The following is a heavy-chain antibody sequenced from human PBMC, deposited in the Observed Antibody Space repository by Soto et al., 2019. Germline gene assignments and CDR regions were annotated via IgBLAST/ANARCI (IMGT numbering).Heavy chain of an antibody. CDR2: INAANGDT. J-gene: IGHJ5*02. D-gene: IGHD6-13*01. CDR3: VRRHVSATGIDWFDP. CDR1: GYTFTSYG. Sequence: ASVKVSFKASGYTFTSYGIHWVRQAPGQRLEWMGWINAANGDTKYSPKFQGRVTITRDTSASTAYMELSSLRSEDTAVYYCVRRHVSATGIDWFDPWGQGTLVTVSS. V-gene: IGHV1-3*01.